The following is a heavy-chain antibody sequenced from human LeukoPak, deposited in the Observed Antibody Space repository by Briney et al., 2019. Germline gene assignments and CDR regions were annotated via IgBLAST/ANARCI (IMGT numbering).Heavy chain of an antibody. V-gene: IGHV3-21*01. CDR2: ISSSSSYI. CDR3: ARGKSVRVATAPFDY. D-gene: IGHD5-12*01. Sequence: GGSLRLSCAASGFTFSSYSMNWVRQAPGKGLEWVSSISSSSSYICYADSVKGRFTISRDNAKNSLYLQMNSLRAEDTAVYYCARGKSVRVATAPFDYWGQGTLVTVSS. CDR1: GFTFSSYS. J-gene: IGHJ4*02.